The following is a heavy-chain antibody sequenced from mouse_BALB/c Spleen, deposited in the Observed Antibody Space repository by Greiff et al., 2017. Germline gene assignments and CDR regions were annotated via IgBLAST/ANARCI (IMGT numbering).Heavy chain of an antibody. CDR3: ASPYGNYRDAMDY. CDR1: GYSFTSYW. J-gene: IGHJ4*01. Sequence: QVQLKQSGPQLVRPGASVKISCKASGYSFTSYWMHWVKQRPGQGLEWIGMIDPSDSETRLNQKFKDKATLTVDKSSSTAYMQLSSPTSEDSAVYYCASPYGNYRDAMDYWGQGTSVTVSS. D-gene: IGHD2-1*01. V-gene: IGHV1S126*01. CDR2: IDPSDSET.